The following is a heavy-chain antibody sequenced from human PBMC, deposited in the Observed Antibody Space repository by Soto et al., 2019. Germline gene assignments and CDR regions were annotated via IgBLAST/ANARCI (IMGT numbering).Heavy chain of an antibody. CDR2: VNWNGGSK. D-gene: IGHD1-26*01. CDR1: GFTFSSYA. Sequence: TGGSLRLSCETSGFTFSSYALHWVRQAPGKGLEWVSGVNWNGGSKGYADSVKGRFTISRDNAKNSLYLQMNSLRAEDTAFYYCVRGASLKFDYWGQGTLVTVSS. V-gene: IGHV3-20*04. J-gene: IGHJ4*02. CDR3: VRGASLKFDY.